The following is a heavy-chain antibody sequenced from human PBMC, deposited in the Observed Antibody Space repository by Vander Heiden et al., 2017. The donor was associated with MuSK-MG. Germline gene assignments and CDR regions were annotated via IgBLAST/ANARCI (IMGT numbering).Heavy chain of an antibody. CDR3: AREYCTKGVCRYKYNWFDP. V-gene: IGHV1-18*01. Sequence: VQLVQSGAEVKKPGASLKVSCKASGYPFTSYRISWVRQAPGQGLERMGWMSCYNGNTNDAQKLQGRVTMTTDTTTSTAYMELRRLRSDDTAVYYCAREYCTKGVCRYKYNWFDPWGQGTLVTVSS. CDR1: GYPFTSYR. D-gene: IGHD2-8*01. J-gene: IGHJ5*02. CDR2: MSCYNGNT.